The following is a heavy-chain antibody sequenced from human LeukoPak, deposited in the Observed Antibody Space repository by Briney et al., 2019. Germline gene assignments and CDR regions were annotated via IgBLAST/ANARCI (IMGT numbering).Heavy chain of an antibody. CDR3: ARSGGAARSFDY. D-gene: IGHD6-6*01. Sequence: GEPLQFPGKGFGSRFISYWFGWSGRMHGKGLEGWGIIYPGDSDTRYSPSFQGQVTISADKSISTAYLQWSSLKASDTAMYYCARSGGAARSFDYWGQGTLVGVSS. CDR2: IYPGDSDT. CDR1: GSRFISYW. V-gene: IGHV5-51*01. J-gene: IGHJ4*02.